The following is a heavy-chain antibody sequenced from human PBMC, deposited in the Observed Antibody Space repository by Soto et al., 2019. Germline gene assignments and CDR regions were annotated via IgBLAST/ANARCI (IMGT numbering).Heavy chain of an antibody. V-gene: IGHV1-69*02. CDR1: GSTFSSYT. Sequence: QVHLVQSGAEVKKPGSSVEVSCQASGSTFSSYTVSWVRQAPGQGLEWMGRIIPVLGVTNYAPKFKGRVTLTADKSKTTAYMELRSLRSGDTAVYYCARRRYCGAECYSKYYYGMDVWGQGTTVTVSS. J-gene: IGHJ6*02. CDR2: IIPVLGVT. CDR3: ARRRYCGAECYSKYYYGMDV. D-gene: IGHD2-21*01.